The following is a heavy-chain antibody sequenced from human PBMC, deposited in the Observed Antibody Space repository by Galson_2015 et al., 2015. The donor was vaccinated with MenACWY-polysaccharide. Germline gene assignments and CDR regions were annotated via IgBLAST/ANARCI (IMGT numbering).Heavy chain of an antibody. V-gene: IGHV6-1*01. J-gene: IGHJ4*02. CDR2: TYYRSKWYN. CDR3: ARTCPPYSRTWYECFDY. CDR1: GDSVSSNSAA. Sequence: AISGDSVSSNSAAWNWIRQSPSRGLEWLGRTYYRSKWYNDYAVSVKSRITINPDTSKNQFSLQLNSVTPDDTALYYCARTCPPYSRTWYECFDYWDQGTLVTVSS. D-gene: IGHD6-13*01.